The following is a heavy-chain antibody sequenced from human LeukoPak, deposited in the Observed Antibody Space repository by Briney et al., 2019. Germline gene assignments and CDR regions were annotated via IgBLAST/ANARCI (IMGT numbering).Heavy chain of an antibody. Sequence: PGRSLRLSCAASGFTFSSYGMHWVRQAPGKGLEWVAVIWYDGSNKYYADSVKGRFTISRDNSKNTLYLQMNSLRAEDTAVYYCAKGSAIAARLGPDYWGQGTLVTVSS. CDR3: AKGSAIAARLGPDY. V-gene: IGHV3-33*06. J-gene: IGHJ4*02. D-gene: IGHD6-6*01. CDR2: IWYDGSNK. CDR1: GFTFSSYG.